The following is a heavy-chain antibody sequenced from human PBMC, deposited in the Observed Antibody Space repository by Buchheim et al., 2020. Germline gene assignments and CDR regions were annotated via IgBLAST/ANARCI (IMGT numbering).Heavy chain of an antibody. CDR1: GASDISGNYY. J-gene: IGHJ4*02. CDR2: IHYTGVT. D-gene: IGHD3-3*01. V-gene: IGHV4-39*01. CDR3: VRQHAGDTSGYPADY. Sequence: QLQLQESGPGLVKPSETLSLTCSVSGASDISGNYYWGWMRQPPGKGLEWIGSIHYTGVTYYNPSLKSRVTISGDKSKKQFSLNMRSVTAADTAMYYCVRQHAGDTSGYPADYWGQGTL.